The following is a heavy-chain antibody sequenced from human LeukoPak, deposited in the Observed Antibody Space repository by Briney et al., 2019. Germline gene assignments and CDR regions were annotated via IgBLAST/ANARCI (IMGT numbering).Heavy chain of an antibody. Sequence: SVKVSCKASGFTFTSSAMQWVRQARGQRLEWIGWIVVGSDNTNYAQKFQGRVTITRDMSTSTAYTGLSSLGSDDTAVYYCVADPYYDGSGPPRWFDPWGQGTLVTVSS. CDR3: VADPYYDGSGPPRWFDP. CDR2: IVVGSDNT. CDR1: GFTFTSSA. D-gene: IGHD3-22*01. V-gene: IGHV1-58*02. J-gene: IGHJ5*02.